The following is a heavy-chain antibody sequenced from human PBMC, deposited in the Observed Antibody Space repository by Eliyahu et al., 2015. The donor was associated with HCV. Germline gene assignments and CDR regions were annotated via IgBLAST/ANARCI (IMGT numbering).Heavy chain of an antibody. CDR1: GFTFSRYN. CDR2: ISGNSDYI. D-gene: IGHD3-22*01. CDR3: ARGDMDDRSGYYYTDSFDL. Sequence: EVQLVASGGGLVXPGGSLRLSCAASGFTFSRYNFNWVRQAPGKGLEWVSSISGNSDYIYYAESVKGRFTISRDNANKSVFLQMNTLRVEDAALYFCARGDMDDRSGYYYTDSFDLWGQGTMVTVSS. J-gene: IGHJ3*01. V-gene: IGHV3-21*02.